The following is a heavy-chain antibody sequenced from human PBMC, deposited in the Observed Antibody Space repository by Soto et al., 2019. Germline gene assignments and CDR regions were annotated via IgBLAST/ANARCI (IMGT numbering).Heavy chain of an antibody. D-gene: IGHD3-22*01. V-gene: IGHV4-34*01. CDR3: ARLGGYYQALDS. CDR2: INHSGST. CDR1: GGSFSGYY. Sequence: PSETLSLTCAVYGGSFSGYYWNWIRQPPGKGLEWIGEINHSGSTNYNPSLKSRVTMSVDTSKNQFSLKLSSVTAADTAVYYCARLGGYYQALDSWGPGTLVTVSS. J-gene: IGHJ4*02.